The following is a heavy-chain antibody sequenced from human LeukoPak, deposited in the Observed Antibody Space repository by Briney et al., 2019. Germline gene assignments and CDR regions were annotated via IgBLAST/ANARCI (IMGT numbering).Heavy chain of an antibody. Sequence: SVKVSCKASGGTFSSYAISWVRQAPGQGLEWMGGIIPIFGTANYAQKFQGRVTITADESTSTAYMELSSLRSEDTAVYYCARGPNGKLTQGWWFGDYYYYYMDVWGKGTTVTISS. J-gene: IGHJ6*03. CDR3: ARGPNGKLTQGWWFGDYYYYYMDV. V-gene: IGHV1-69*13. CDR2: IIPIFGTA. D-gene: IGHD3-10*01. CDR1: GGTFSSYA.